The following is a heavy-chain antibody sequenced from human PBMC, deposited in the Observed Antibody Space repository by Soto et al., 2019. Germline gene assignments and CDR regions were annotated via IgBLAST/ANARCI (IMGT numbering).Heavy chain of an antibody. V-gene: IGHV1-3*01. Sequence: ASVKVSCKASGYTFTSDAMHGVRQAPGQRLEWMGWINAGNGNTKYSQKFQGRVTITRDTSASTAYMELSSLRSEDTAVYYCARDWRIAAHNWFDPWGQGTLVTVSS. CDR1: GYTFTSDA. J-gene: IGHJ5*02. CDR2: INAGNGNT. D-gene: IGHD6-13*01. CDR3: ARDWRIAAHNWFDP.